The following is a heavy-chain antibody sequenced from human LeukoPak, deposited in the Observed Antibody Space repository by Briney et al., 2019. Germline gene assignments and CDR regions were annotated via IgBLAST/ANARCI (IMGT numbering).Heavy chain of an antibody. CDR2: IYYTGDT. D-gene: IGHD3-3*01. Sequence: SETLSLTCTVPGASIIRYYRSWIRQPPRKRRECMWYIYYTGDTNYNRSLKSRVTISLDTSNNQFSLELSSVTAADTAVYFCARGEFRFLPWPSSHDYYYHMDAWGKGTTVTVSS. V-gene: IGHV4-59*01. CDR1: GASIIRYY. CDR3: ARGEFRFLPWPSSHDYYYHMDA. J-gene: IGHJ6*03.